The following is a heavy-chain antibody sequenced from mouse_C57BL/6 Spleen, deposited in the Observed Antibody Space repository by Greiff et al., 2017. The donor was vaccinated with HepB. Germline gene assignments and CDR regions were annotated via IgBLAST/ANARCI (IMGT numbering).Heavy chain of an antibody. CDR2: ISDGGSYT. J-gene: IGHJ2*01. Sequence: EVNVVESGGGLVKPGGSLKLSCAASGFTFSSYAMSWVRQTPEKRLEWVATISDGGSYTYYPDNVKGRFTISRDNAKNNLYLQMSHLKSEDTAMYYCARDTYGSSYGYFDYWGQGTTLTVSS. CDR3: ARDTYGSSYGYFDY. D-gene: IGHD1-1*01. CDR1: GFTFSSYA. V-gene: IGHV5-4*01.